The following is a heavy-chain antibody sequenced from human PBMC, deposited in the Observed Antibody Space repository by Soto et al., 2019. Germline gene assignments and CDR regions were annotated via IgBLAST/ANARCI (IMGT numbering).Heavy chain of an antibody. Sequence: LRLSCAASVFTFRSYWLNWVRQAPGKGLEWVANINQDGSEKYYVDSVKGRFTISRDNAKNSLYLQMNGLRVEDTAVYYCARGSTYDFWSGYIYYGLDVWGQGTTVTVSS. D-gene: IGHD3-3*01. CDR3: ARGSTYDFWSGYIYYGLDV. CDR1: VFTFRSYW. CDR2: INQDGSEK. V-gene: IGHV3-7*03. J-gene: IGHJ6*02.